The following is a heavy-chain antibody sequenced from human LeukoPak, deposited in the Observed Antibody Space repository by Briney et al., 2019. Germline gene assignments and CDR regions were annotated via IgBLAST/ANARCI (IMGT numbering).Heavy chain of an antibody. Sequence: PGRSLRLSCTASGFAFSTYGMHWVRQTPGKGLEWVAVISYDGTETNETDSVKGRFTISRDNAENSLFLQMNSLRADDTAVYFCARQPIYEAYFDFWGQGTLVTVSS. J-gene: IGHJ4*02. CDR1: GFAFSTYG. CDR3: ARQPIYEAYFDF. V-gene: IGHV3-30*03. D-gene: IGHD3-16*01. CDR2: ISYDGTET.